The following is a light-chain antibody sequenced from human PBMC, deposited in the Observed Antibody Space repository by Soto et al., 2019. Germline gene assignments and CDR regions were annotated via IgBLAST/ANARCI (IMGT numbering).Light chain of an antibody. CDR1: TGAVTSYHY. Sequence: QTVVTQEPSLTVSPGGTVTLTCGSSTGAVTSYHYPHWFQQRPGQAPRTLIYAATAKPPWTPVRFSGSLLGDKAALTLSGAQPEEEAEYYRLLFGSGAPVFGLGTKRTVL. CDR2: AAT. CDR3: LLFGSGAPV. J-gene: IGLJ1*01. V-gene: IGLV7-46*01.